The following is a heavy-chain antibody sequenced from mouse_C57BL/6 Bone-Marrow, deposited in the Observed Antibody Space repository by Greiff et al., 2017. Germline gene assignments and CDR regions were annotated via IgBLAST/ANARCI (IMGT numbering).Heavy chain of an antibody. CDR3: TSRYVDY. CDR2: LDPENGDT. Sequence: EVQLQQSGAELVRPGASVKLSCTASGFNIKDDYMHWVKQRPEQGLEWIGWLDPENGDTEYASKFQGKATITADTSSNTAYLQLSSLTSEDTAVYYCTSRYVDYWGQGTTLTVSS. J-gene: IGHJ2*01. V-gene: IGHV14-4*01. CDR1: GFNIKDDY.